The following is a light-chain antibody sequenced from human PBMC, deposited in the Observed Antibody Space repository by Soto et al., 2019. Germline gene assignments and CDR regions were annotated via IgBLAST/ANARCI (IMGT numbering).Light chain of an antibody. CDR2: GAS. CDR3: QQRHMWPIT. V-gene: IGKV3D-20*02. J-gene: IGKJ5*01. Sequence: EIVLTQSPGTLSLSPGERATLSCRASQSVTSNYLAWYQQKPGQAPRLLIYGASNRATGIPDRFSGSGSETDFTLTISSLEPEDSAVYYCQQRHMWPITFGQGTRLEIK. CDR1: QSVTSNY.